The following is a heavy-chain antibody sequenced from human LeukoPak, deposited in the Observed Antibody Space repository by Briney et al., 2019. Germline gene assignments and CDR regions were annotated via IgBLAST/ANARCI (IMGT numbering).Heavy chain of an antibody. CDR3: ARGWIQLWLPGELGY. D-gene: IGHD5-18*01. CDR2: IIPIFGTA. CDR1: GGTFSSYA. J-gene: IGHJ4*02. Sequence: SVKVSCKASGGTFSSYAISWVRRAPGQGREWMGGIIPIFGTANYAQKFQGRVTITTDESTSTAYMELSSLRSEDTAVYYCARGWIQLWLPGELGYWGQGTLVTVSS. V-gene: IGHV1-69*05.